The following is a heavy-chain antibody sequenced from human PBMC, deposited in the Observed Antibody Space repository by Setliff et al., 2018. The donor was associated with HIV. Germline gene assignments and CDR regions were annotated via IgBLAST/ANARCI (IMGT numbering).Heavy chain of an antibody. V-gene: IGHV3-23*01. CDR2: ISSSGITT. J-gene: IGHJ4*02. CDR3: ATCSSPLDY. D-gene: IGHD2-15*01. CDR1: GFTFRTYA. Sequence: GSLRLSCAASGFTFRTYAMSWVRQAPGKGLEWVSEISSSGITTYYRDSVKGRFTISRDNSKNTLYLQMDSLRSEDTAVYYCATCSSPLDYWGQGTLVTVSS.